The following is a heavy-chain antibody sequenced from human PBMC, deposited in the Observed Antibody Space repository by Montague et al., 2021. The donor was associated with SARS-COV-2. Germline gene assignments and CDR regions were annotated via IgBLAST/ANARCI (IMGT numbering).Heavy chain of an antibody. CDR2: INHSGST. D-gene: IGHD3/OR15-3a*01. Sequence: SETLSLTCAVYGGSFSGYYWTWIRQSPGKGLEWIAEINHSGSTNYNFDPSLRSRVTISVDTSKSQFSLTLTSVTAADTAMYYCARLGLLPYYFDVWGRGALVTVSS. CDR1: GGSFSGYY. V-gene: IGHV4-34*01. CDR3: ARLGLLPYYFDV. J-gene: IGHJ2*01.